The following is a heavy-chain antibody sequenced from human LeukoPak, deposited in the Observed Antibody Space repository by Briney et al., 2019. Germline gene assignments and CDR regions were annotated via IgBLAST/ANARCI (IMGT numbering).Heavy chain of an antibody. CDR2: ISYSGSVQ. CDR1: GFTFNNFG. CDR3: ARSPRDSRDWTGTLDY. V-gene: IGHV3-30*03. J-gene: IGHJ4*02. Sequence: GGSLRLSCAASGFTFNNFGMHWVRQAPGKGLEWVSVISYSGSVQFYADSVKGRFTISRDDSKNTVHMQMNRLRVEDTAIYYCARSPRDSRDWTGTLDYWGQGALVTVSS. D-gene: IGHD3-22*01.